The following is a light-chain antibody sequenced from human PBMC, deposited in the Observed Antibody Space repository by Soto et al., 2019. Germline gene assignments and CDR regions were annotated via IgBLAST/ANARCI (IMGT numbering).Light chain of an antibody. CDR1: QSVHNY. V-gene: IGKV3-11*01. J-gene: IGKJ5*01. CDR3: QQRSNWLPIT. Sequence: LVLTQSPGTLSLSPGERATLSCKASQSVHNYLAWYQQKPGQAPRLLIYGASNRAAGIPARFSGSGSGTDFPLTINSLEPEDFAVYYCQQRSNWLPITLGQGKSLEI. CDR2: GAS.